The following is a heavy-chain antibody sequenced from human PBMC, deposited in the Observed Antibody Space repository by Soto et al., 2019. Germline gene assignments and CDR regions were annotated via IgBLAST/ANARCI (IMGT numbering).Heavy chain of an antibody. V-gene: IGHV3-33*01. CDR1: GFTFSSYG. CDR3: ARDLDNWNDAGDYYYYGMDV. CDR2: IWYDGSNK. J-gene: IGHJ6*02. Sequence: QVQLVESGGGVVQPGRSLRLSCAASGFTFSSYGMHWVRQAPGKGLEWVAVIWYDGSNKYYADSVKGRFTISRDNSKNTLYLQMNSLRAEDTAVYYCARDLDNWNDAGDYYYYGMDVWGQGTTVTVSS. D-gene: IGHD1-1*01.